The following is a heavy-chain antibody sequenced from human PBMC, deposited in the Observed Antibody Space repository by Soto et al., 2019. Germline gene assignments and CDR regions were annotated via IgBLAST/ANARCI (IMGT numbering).Heavy chain of an antibody. J-gene: IGHJ4*02. V-gene: IGHV3-15*01. CDR1: GFTLSSTW. CDR3: TIAVDY. CDR2: IMSKTDGETT. Sequence: GGSLRLSCAASGFTLSSTWMTWVRQAPGKGLEWVGRIMSKTDGETTDYAAPVNGRFIISRDDSENTLYLQMNSLTSEDSAVYYCTIAVDYWGQGALVTVSS.